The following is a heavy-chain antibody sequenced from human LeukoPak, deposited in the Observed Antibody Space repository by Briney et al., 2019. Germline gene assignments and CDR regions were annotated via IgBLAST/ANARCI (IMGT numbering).Heavy chain of an antibody. J-gene: IGHJ6*02. D-gene: IGHD2-15*01. CDR3: AKVAARCSAGSCDYYGMDV. Sequence: GGSLRLSCAASGFTFSSYAMSWVRQAPGKGLEWVSGISGSGGSTYYADSVKGRFTISRDNSKNTLYLQMNSLRAEDTAVYYCAKVAARCSAGSCDYYGMDVWGQGTTVPVSS. CDR2: ISGSGGST. CDR1: GFTFSSYA. V-gene: IGHV3-23*01.